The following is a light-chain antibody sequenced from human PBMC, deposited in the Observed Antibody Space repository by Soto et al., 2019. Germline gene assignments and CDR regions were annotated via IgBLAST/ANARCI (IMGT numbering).Light chain of an antibody. CDR1: QSVSSTY. CDR3: HQYGTSPWT. J-gene: IGKJ1*01. CDR2: GAS. Sequence: IARTQSPATLSLSPGERATLSCRASQSVSSTYLAWYKQKPGQAPRLLIYGASSRATALPDRVSGSGSGTEFTLTINRLEPEDFAIYYCHQYGTSPWTFGQGTKVDI. V-gene: IGKV3-20*01.